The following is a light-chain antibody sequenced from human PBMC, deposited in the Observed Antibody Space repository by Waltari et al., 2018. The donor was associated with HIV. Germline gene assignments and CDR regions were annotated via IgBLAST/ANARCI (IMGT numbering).Light chain of an antibody. Sequence: SYELTQPPSVSVSPGQTARITCSGDALPKQYAYWYQEKPGQAPVLVIYKDSERPSGIPGRCSGSSSGTTVTLTISGVQAEDGADYYCQSADSSGTYPWVFGGGTKLTVL. CDR1: ALPKQY. V-gene: IGLV3-25*03. J-gene: IGLJ3*02. CDR3: QSADSSGTYPWV. CDR2: KDS.